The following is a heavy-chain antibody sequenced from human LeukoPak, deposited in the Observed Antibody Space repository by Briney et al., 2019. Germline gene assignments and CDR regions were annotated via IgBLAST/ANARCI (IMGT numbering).Heavy chain of an antibody. Sequence: GGSLRLSCAASGFTFTSYWMSWVRQAPWKGLEWVANIKQDGSEKYYVDSVKGRFTISRDNAKNSLYLQMNSLRAEDTAVYYCARAGRKSRGVDLVRKKETGYYYYMDVWGKGTTVTVSS. J-gene: IGHJ6*03. V-gene: IGHV3-7*01. CDR1: GFTFTSYW. CDR2: IKQDGSEK. D-gene: IGHD3-10*02. CDR3: ARAGRKSRGVDLVRKKETGYYYYMDV.